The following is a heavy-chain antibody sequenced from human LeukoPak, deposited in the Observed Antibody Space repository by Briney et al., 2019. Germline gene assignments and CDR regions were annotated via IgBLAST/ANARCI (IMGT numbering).Heavy chain of an antibody. Sequence: ASVKVSCKASGYTFTDYFIHWVRQAPGQGLEWMGWINPHSGGRNSAQKFQGRVTMTRDTSITTAYLELSGLTSDDTAMYYCAKVRDRLSSSYPAAWGQGTLVTVSS. CDR2: INPHSGGR. J-gene: IGHJ4*02. CDR3: AKVRDRLSSSYPAA. CDR1: GYTFTDYF. D-gene: IGHD6-13*01. V-gene: IGHV1-2*02.